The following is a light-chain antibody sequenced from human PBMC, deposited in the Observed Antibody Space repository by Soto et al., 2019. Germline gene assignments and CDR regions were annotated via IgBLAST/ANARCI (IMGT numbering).Light chain of an antibody. V-gene: IGLV3-21*02. J-gene: IGLJ3*02. Sequence: SYELTQPPSVSVAPGQTARITCGGNNIGDKSVHWYHQKPGQAPVLVVHDDSDRPSGIPERFSGSNSGNTATLTITGVEAGDEADYYCHVWDSSSDHWVFGGGTKLT. CDR1: NIGDKS. CDR3: HVWDSSSDHWV. CDR2: DDS.